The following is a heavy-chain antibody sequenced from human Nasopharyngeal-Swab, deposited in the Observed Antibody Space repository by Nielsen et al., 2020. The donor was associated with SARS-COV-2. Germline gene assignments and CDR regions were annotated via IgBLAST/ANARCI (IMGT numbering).Heavy chain of an antibody. J-gene: IGHJ5*02. CDR3: AGDEGRGLLTGFLKNWFDP. CDR1: GYTFTSYY. Sequence: ASVKVSCKASGYTFTSYYMHWVRQAPGQGLEWMGIINPSGGSTSYAQKFQGRVTMTRDTSTSTVYMELSSLRSEDTAVYYCAGDEGRGLLTGFLKNWFDPWGQGTLVTVSS. D-gene: IGHD1-26*01. V-gene: IGHV1-46*01. CDR2: INPSGGST.